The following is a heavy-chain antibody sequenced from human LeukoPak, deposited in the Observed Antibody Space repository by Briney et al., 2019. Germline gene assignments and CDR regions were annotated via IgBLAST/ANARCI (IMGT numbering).Heavy chain of an antibody. D-gene: IGHD2-2*02. CDR3: ASLTLPAAISPWFDP. CDR2: INHSGST. J-gene: IGHJ5*02. V-gene: IGHV4-34*01. CDR1: GGSFSGYY. Sequence: PSETLSLTCAVYGGSFSGYYWSWIRQPPGKGLDWIGEINHSGSTNYNPSLKSRVTISVDTSKNQFSLKLSSVTAADTAVYYCASLTLPAAISPWFDPWGQGTLVTVSS.